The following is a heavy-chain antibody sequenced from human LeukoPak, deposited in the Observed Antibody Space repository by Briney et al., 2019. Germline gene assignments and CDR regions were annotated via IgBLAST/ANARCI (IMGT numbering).Heavy chain of an antibody. CDR3: ARVVSYGYHNFDY. CDR2: ISVSGGST. V-gene: IGHV3-23*01. D-gene: IGHD5-18*01. Sequence: GGSLRLSCAASGFTFSSYAMSWVRQAPGKGLEWVSAISVSGGSTYYADSAKGRFPTSRDNSNNTLYLKMTSLRAQDTAVNYCARVVSYGYHNFDYWGEGKLVTVSS. CDR1: GFTFSSYA. J-gene: IGHJ4*02.